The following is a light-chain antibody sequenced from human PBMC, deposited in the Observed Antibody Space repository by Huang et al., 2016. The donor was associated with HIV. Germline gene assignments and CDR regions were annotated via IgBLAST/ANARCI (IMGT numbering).Light chain of an antibody. CDR2: GAS. CDR3: QQYVSSPPMYT. J-gene: IGKJ2*01. CDR1: QSVSSSY. V-gene: IGKV3-20*01. Sequence: EIVLTQSPGTLSLSPGERVTLSCRTSQSVSSSYLAWYQQKPGQAPRLRIYGASSRATDSPDRFSGSGSGTDFTLTISRLEPEDFAVYYCQQYVSSPPMYTFGQGTKLEIK.